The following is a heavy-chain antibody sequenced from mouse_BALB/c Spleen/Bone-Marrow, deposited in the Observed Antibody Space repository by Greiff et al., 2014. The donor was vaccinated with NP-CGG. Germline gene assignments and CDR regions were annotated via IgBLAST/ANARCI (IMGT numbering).Heavy chain of an antibody. J-gene: IGHJ3*01. CDR3: TKEDYSNYVFPY. D-gene: IGHD2-5*01. CDR1: GYTFTSHW. Sequence: QSGSELVRPGASVRLSCKASGYTFTSHWMQWVKQRPGQGLEWIGNIYPGSGSTNYDEKFKSKATLTVDTSSSTAYMQLSSLTSEDSAVYYGTKEDYSNYVFPYWGQGTLVTVSA. V-gene: IGHV1S22*01. CDR2: IYPGSGST.